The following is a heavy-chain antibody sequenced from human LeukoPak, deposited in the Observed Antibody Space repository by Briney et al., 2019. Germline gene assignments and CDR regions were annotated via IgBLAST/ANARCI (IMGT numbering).Heavy chain of an antibody. Sequence: GGSLRLSCAASGFSFTAYAMSWFRQAPGKGLEWVANIHDDGIVKNYVDSVKGRFTISRDNAKNSLYLQMNSLRAEDTAVYYCAELGITMIGGVWGKGTTVTISS. D-gene: IGHD3-10*02. CDR2: IHDDGIVK. J-gene: IGHJ6*04. CDR3: AELGITMIGGV. V-gene: IGHV3-7*01. CDR1: GFSFTAYA.